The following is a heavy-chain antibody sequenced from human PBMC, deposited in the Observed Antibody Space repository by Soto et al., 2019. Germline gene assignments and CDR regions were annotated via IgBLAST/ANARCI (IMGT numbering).Heavy chain of an antibody. D-gene: IGHD3-10*01. V-gene: IGHV1-69*02. Sequence: QVQLVQSGAEVKKPGSSVKVSCKASGGTFSSYTISWVRQAPGQGLEWMGRIIPILGIANYAQKFQGRVTSTAGNCPGTAYTELSRLRAVDTAVYYCASNNPKRGYGLLFDYWCKGNLVTVSS. J-gene: IGHJ4*02. CDR3: ASNNPKRGYGLLFDY. CDR2: IIPILGIA. CDR1: GGTFSSYT.